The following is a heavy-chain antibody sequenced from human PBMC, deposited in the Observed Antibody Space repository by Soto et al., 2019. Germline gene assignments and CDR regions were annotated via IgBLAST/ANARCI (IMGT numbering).Heavy chain of an antibody. CDR3: AKDWPATRGYFDY. CDR2: VGGSGATT. J-gene: IGHJ4*02. CDR1: GFTFTTYA. D-gene: IGHD2-2*01. Sequence: GGSLRLSCAVSGFTFTTYAMNWVRQAPGKGLEWVAAVGGSGATTYYTDSVKGRFTISRDNSNNMLYLQMNSLRDEDSAIYYCAKDWPATRGYFDYWGQGALVTV. V-gene: IGHV3-23*01.